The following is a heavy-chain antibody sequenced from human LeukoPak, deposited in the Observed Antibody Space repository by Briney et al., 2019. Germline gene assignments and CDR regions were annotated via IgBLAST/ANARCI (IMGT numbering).Heavy chain of an antibody. CDR1: GGSISSSNW. Sequence: SETLSLTCAVSGGSISSSNWWSWVRQPPGKGLEWIGEIYHSGSTNYNPSLKSRVIISVDKSKNQFSLKLSSVTAADTAVYYCARDGFGYSSPAISDAFDIWGQGTMVTVSS. V-gene: IGHV4-4*02. J-gene: IGHJ3*02. CDR2: IYHSGST. CDR3: ARDGFGYSSPAISDAFDI. D-gene: IGHD6-13*01.